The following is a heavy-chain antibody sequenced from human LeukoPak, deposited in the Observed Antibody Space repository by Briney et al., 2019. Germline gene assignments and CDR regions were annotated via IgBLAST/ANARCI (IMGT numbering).Heavy chain of an antibody. CDR1: GGSISSYY. D-gene: IGHD6-19*01. CDR2: IYYSGST. J-gene: IGHJ4*02. CDR3: ARAVAGTLIFDY. Sequence: SETLSLTCTVSGGSISSYYWSWIRQPPGKGLEWIGYIYYSGSTNYNPSLKSRVTISVDTSKNQFSLKLSSVTAADTAVYYCARAVAGTLIFDYWGQGTLVTVSS. V-gene: IGHV4-59*08.